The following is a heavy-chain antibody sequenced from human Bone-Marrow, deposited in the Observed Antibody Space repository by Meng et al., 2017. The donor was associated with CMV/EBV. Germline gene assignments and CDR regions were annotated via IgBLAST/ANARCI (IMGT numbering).Heavy chain of an antibody. J-gene: IGHJ4*02. CDR1: GFTFSSYW. CDR3: ARGGIVVGRGYFDY. CDR2: IKQDGSEK. D-gene: IGHD3-22*01. V-gene: IGHV3-7*01. Sequence: GGSLRLSCAASGFTFSSYWMSWVRQAPGKGLEWVANIKQDGSEKYYVDSVKGRFTISRDNAKNSLYLQMNSLRAEDTAVYYWARGGIVVGRGYFDYWGQGTLVTVSS.